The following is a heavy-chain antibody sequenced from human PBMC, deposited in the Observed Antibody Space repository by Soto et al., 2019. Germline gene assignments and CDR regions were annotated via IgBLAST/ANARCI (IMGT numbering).Heavy chain of an antibody. CDR3: ARGQLLQLERHYYYYYYMDV. CDR1: GFTFSSYS. CDR2: ISSSSSYI. D-gene: IGHD1-1*01. J-gene: IGHJ6*03. Sequence: EVQLVESGGGRVKPGGSLRLSCAASGFTFSSYSMNWVRQAPGKGLEWVSSISSSSSYIYYADSVKGRFTICRDNAKNSLYLQMNSLRAEDTAVYYCARGQLLQLERHYYYYYYMDVWGKGTTVTVSS. V-gene: IGHV3-21*01.